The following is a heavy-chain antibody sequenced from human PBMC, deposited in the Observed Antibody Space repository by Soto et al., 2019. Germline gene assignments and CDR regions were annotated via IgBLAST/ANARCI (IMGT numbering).Heavy chain of an antibody. Sequence: GGSLRLSCAASGFTFSSYWMSWVRQAPGKGLEWVANIKQDGSEKYYVDSVKGRFTISRDNAKNSLYLQMNSLRAEDTAVYYCARTYYDFWSGYYIAFDHWGQGTLVTVSS. CDR1: GFTFSSYW. V-gene: IGHV3-7*03. D-gene: IGHD3-3*01. CDR3: ARTYYDFWSGYYIAFDH. J-gene: IGHJ4*02. CDR2: IKQDGSEK.